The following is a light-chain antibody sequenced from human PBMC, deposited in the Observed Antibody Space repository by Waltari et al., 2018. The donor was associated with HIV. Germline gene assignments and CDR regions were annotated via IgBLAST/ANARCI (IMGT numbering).Light chain of an antibody. CDR2: EVT. CDR1: SSDVGGYNY. CDR3: SSYAGNSILV. J-gene: IGLJ2*01. V-gene: IGLV2-8*01. Sequence: QSALTQPPSASGSPGQSVTISCTGSSSDVGGYNYVPWYQQYPGKAPKLMISEVTKRPSGVPDRFSGSKSGNTASLTVSGLRAEDEAEYYCSSYAGNSILVFGGGTKLTVL.